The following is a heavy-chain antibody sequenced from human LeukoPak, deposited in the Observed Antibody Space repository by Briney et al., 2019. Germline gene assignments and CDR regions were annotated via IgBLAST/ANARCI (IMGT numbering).Heavy chain of an antibody. D-gene: IGHD4-23*01. CDR1: GGSISSSSYY. Sequence: SETLSLTCTVSGGSISSSSYYWGWIRQPPGKGLEWIGSIYYSRSTNYNPSLKSRVTISVDTSKNQFSLKLSSVTAADTAVYYCAREGGAGGGKPDYWGQGTLVTVSS. V-gene: IGHV4-39*07. J-gene: IGHJ4*02. CDR3: AREGGAGGGKPDY. CDR2: IYYSRST.